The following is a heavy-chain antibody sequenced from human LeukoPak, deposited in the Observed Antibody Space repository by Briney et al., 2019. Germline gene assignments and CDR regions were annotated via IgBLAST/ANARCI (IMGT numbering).Heavy chain of an antibody. CDR1: GGSISSSSDY. D-gene: IGHD1-1*01. V-gene: IGHV4-39*01. Sequence: SETLSLTCTVSGGSISSSSDYWGWIRQPPGKGLEWIGTIYYSGSTYYNPSLKSRVTISVDTSKNQFSLKLSSVPAADTAVYYCARPVPSRLGWFDPWGQGTLVTVSS. CDR2: IYYSGST. J-gene: IGHJ5*02. CDR3: ARPVPSRLGWFDP.